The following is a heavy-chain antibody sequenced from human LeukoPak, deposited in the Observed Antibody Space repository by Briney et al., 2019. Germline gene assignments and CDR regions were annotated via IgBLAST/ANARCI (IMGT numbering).Heavy chain of an antibody. J-gene: IGHJ4*02. CDR2: PDSRSKWYN. CDR3: ARDAYDILTGYYQYYFDY. Sequence: SQTLSLTCAISGDSVSSNSAAWNWIRQSPSRGLEWLGRPDSRSKWYNDYAVSVKSRITINPDASKNQFSLQLNSVTPEDTAVYYCARDAYDILTGYYQYYFDYWGQGTLVTVSS. CDR1: GDSVSSNSAA. V-gene: IGHV6-1*01. D-gene: IGHD3-9*01.